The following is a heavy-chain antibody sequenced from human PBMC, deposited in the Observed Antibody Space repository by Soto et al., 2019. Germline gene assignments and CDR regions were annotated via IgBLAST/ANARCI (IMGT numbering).Heavy chain of an antibody. CDR2: INSDGSST. Sequence: EVQLVESGGGLVQPGGSLRLSCAASGFTFSSYWMHWVRQAPGKGLVWVSRINSDGSSTNYADSVKGRFTISRDNAKNTLYLQMSSLRAEDTAVYYCARDQTYFYDSSGYYDYWGQGALVTVSS. V-gene: IGHV3-74*01. J-gene: IGHJ4*02. D-gene: IGHD3-22*01. CDR1: GFTFSSYW. CDR3: ARDQTYFYDSSGYYDY.